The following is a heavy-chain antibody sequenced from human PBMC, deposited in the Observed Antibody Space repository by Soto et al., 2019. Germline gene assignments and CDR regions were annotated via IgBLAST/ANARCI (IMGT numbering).Heavy chain of an antibody. CDR3: ARHPDYYYYYYMDV. CDR1: GGSISSSIYY. CDR2: IYYSGST. J-gene: IGHJ6*03. V-gene: IGHV4-39*01. Sequence: PSETLSLTCTVSGGSISSSIYYWGWIRQPPGKGLEWIGSIYYSGSTYYNPSLKSRVTISVDTSKNQFSLKLSSVTAADTAVYYCARHPDYYYYYYMDVWGKGTTVTVSS.